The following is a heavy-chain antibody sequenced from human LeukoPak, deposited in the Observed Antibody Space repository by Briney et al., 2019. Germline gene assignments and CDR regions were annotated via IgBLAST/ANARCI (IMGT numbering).Heavy chain of an antibody. CDR3: TTSADFHVWGSYRS. Sequence: GGSLRLSCAASGFTFSNAWMSWVRQAPGKGLEWVGRIKSKTDGGTTDYAAPVKGRFTISRDDSKNTLYLQMNSLKTEDTAVYYCTTSADFHVWGSYRSWGQGTLVTVSS. CDR1: GFTFSNAW. V-gene: IGHV3-15*01. D-gene: IGHD3-16*02. J-gene: IGHJ4*02. CDR2: IKSKTDGGTT.